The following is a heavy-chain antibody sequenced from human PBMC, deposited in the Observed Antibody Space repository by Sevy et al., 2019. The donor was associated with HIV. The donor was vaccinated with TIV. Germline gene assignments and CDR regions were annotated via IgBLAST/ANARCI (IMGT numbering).Heavy chain of an antibody. J-gene: IGHJ3*02. V-gene: IGHV3-23*01. CDR1: GFTFSRYS. D-gene: IGHD3-22*01. Sequence: GGSLRLSCAASGFTFSRYSMNWVRQAPGKGLEWVSTIYGSGGITYYADSVRGRFTISRDNSKNTLYLQMNSLRAEDTAVYYCAGGRYDSSGSFDAFDIWGQGTRVTVSS. CDR2: IYGSGGIT. CDR3: AGGRYDSSGSFDAFDI.